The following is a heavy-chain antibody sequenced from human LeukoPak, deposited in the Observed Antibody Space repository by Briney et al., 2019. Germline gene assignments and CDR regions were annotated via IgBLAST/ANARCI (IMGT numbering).Heavy chain of an antibody. V-gene: IGHV1-2*02. CDR3: ARGGGYSWFDY. J-gene: IGHJ4*02. D-gene: IGHD5-18*01. CDR2: IDPNSGGT. CDR1: GYSFTAHF. Sequence: ASVKVSCKVSGYSFTAHFIHWVRQAPGQGLERMGWIDPNSGGTNCAQKFQGRVTMTRDTSVSAVYMELSSLRSDDTAVYYCARGGGYSWFDYWGQGTLVTVSS.